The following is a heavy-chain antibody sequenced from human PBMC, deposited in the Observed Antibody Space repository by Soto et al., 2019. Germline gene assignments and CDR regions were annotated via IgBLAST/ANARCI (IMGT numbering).Heavy chain of an antibody. V-gene: IGHV4-30-4*01. CDR2: IYYSGST. CDR1: GGSISSGDYY. CDR3: ASTQVVDTAMVTTFDI. D-gene: IGHD5-18*01. Sequence: PSETLSLTCTVSGGSISSGDYYWSWIRQPPGKGLEWIGYIYYSGSTYYNPSLKSRVTISVDTSKNQFSLKLSSVTAADTAVYYCASTQVVDTAMVTTFDIWGQGTMVTVS. J-gene: IGHJ3*02.